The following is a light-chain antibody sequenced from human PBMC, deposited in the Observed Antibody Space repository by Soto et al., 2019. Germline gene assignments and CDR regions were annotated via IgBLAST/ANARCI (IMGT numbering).Light chain of an antibody. J-gene: IGKJ4*01. CDR1: QGVGSN. V-gene: IGKV3-15*01. CDR3: QQFNIWPHMLS. CDR2: DAS. Sequence: LVVTQSPASLSVSPGERATLSCWASQGVGSNLAWYQQRPGQAPRLLIYDASTRATGIPDKFSGSGSGTEFTLTISSLQSEDFAVYYCQQFNIWPHMLSFGGGTKLEMK.